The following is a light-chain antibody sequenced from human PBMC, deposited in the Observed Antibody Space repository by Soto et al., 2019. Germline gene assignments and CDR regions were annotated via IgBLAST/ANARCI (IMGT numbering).Light chain of an antibody. CDR3: CSYAGSSTYV. V-gene: IGLV2-23*01. J-gene: IGLJ1*01. Sequence: QSALTQPASVSGSPGQSITISCTGTSSDVGNYNLVSWYQQHPGKAPKLIIYEGSKRPSGVSNRFSGSKAGNTASLTISIPQAEDEADYYCCSYAGSSTYVFGTGTKLTVL. CDR1: SSDVGNYNL. CDR2: EGS.